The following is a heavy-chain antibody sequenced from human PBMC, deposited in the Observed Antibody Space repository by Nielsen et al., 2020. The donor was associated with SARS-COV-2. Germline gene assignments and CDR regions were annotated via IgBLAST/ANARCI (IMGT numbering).Heavy chain of an antibody. CDR3: AREYDTITRTGMDV. CDR2: INPNIGGT. J-gene: IGHJ6*03. Sequence: ASVKVSCKTSGYTFTYYYIHWVRQAPGQGLEWMGRINPNIGGTDYAQKFQGRLTMTRDTSISTAYMELSRLRSDDTAVYYCAREYDTITRTGMDVWGKGTTVTAP. V-gene: IGHV1-2*06. CDR1: GYTFTYYY. D-gene: IGHD3-9*01.